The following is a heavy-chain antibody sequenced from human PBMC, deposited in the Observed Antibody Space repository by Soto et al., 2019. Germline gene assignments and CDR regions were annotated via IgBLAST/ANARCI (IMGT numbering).Heavy chain of an antibody. D-gene: IGHD3-22*01. V-gene: IGHV1-69*02. Sequence: GGTLSSYTISWVRQAPGEGLGWMGRIIPILGIANYAQKFQGRVTITADKSTSTAYMELSSLRSEDTAVYYCARVAPYYYDSSGYYGEDAFDIWGQGTMVTV. CDR2: IIPILGIA. CDR1: GGTLSSYT. J-gene: IGHJ3*02. CDR3: ARVAPYYYDSSGYYGEDAFDI.